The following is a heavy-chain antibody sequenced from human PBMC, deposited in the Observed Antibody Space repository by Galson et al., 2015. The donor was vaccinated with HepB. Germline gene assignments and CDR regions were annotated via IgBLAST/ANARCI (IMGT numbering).Heavy chain of an antibody. CDR2: ISSSSTYI. J-gene: IGHJ6*02. V-gene: IGHV3-21*01. Sequence: SLRLSCAASGFTVSTYIMNWVRQAPGKGLEWVSSISSSSTYIYYADSVKGRFTISRDNAKNSLYLQMNSLRAEDTAVYYCARDVYSSGWYGDYYYGMDVRGQGTTVTVSS. D-gene: IGHD6-19*01. CDR1: GFTVSTYI. CDR3: ARDVYSSGWYGDYYYGMDV.